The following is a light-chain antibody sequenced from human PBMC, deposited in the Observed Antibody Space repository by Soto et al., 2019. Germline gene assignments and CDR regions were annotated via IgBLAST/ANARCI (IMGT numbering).Light chain of an antibody. J-gene: IGKJ2*02. Sequence: EIVLTQSPATLSLSPGDRATLSCRASQSVSSSYSAWYQQKPGQAPRLLIYGASSRATGIPDRFSGSGSGTDFTLTISRLEPEDFAVYYCQQYGSSPPWTFGQGTKLEIK. CDR3: QQYGSSPPWT. CDR2: GAS. CDR1: QSVSSSY. V-gene: IGKV3-20*01.